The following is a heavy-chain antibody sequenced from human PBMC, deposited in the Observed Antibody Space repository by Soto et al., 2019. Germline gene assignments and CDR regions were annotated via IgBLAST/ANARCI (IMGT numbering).Heavy chain of an antibody. D-gene: IGHD3-16*01. CDR3: AAIRGEYRLGGAIDI. V-gene: IGHV1-69*12. J-gene: IGHJ3*02. CDR2: IIPTFGTV. CDR1: GGTLTNHA. Sequence: QVHLVQSGAELKKPGSSVKLSCKTSGGTLTNHAIIWVRQAPGQRLLWMGGIIPTFGTVNYSLKFQVRLTIAAVEKTGTASMELTYLRPEDTAVYYCAAIRGEYRLGGAIDIWGQGTVVTVSA.